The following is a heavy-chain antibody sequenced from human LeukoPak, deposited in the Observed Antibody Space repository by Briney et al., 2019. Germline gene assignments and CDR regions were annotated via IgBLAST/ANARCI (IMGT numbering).Heavy chain of an antibody. CDR2: IYHSGST. J-gene: IGHJ4*02. V-gene: IGHV4-38-2*01. Sequence: SETLSLTCAVSGYSISSGYYWAWIRQPPGTGLEWIGIIYHSGSTYYNPSLKSRVTISVDTSKNQFSLKLSSVTAADTAVYYCSRTRTMVRGVGIAMYYFDYWGQGTLVTVSS. CDR3: SRTRTMVRGVGIAMYYFDY. D-gene: IGHD3-10*01. CDR1: GYSISSGYY.